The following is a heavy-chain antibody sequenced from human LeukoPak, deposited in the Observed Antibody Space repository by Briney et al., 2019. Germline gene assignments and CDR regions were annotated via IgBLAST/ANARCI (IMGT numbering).Heavy chain of an antibody. Sequence: GGSLRLSCAASGFTFSDYYMIWIRQAPGKGLEWVSHISSSTSTNFADSVKGRFTISRDNAKNSLFLQMNSLRAEDTAVYFCARASSGWQFDYWGQGTLVTVSS. V-gene: IGHV3-11*06. CDR2: ISSSTST. CDR1: GFTFSDYY. CDR3: ARASSGWQFDY. D-gene: IGHD6-19*01. J-gene: IGHJ4*02.